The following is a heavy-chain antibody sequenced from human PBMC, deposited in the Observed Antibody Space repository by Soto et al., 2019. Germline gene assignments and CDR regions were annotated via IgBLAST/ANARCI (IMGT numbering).Heavy chain of an antibody. CDR1: GYDFTNYW. Sequence: GESLKISCKASGYDFTNYWIAWVRQTPGRGLEWMGMVYPGHSDIRYNPSFRGRVTISADKSITSAFVQWGSLKASDSAIYYCARFRAPRRQLISMSFHLWGLGTLVTVSS. CDR2: VYPGHSDI. J-gene: IGHJ4*03. V-gene: IGHV5-51*01. D-gene: IGHD6-13*01. CDR3: ARFRAPRRQLISMSFHL.